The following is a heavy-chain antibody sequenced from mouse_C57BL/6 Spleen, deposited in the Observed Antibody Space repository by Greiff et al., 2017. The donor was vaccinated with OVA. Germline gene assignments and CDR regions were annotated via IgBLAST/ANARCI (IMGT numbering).Heavy chain of an antibody. Sequence: DVMLVESGGGLVKPGGSLKLSCAASGFTFSDYGMHWVRQAPEKGLEWVAYISSGSSTIYYADTVKGRFTISRDNAKNTLFLQMTSLRSEDTAMYYCARDYYGSSSYWYFDVWGTGTTVTVSS. D-gene: IGHD1-1*01. V-gene: IGHV5-17*01. CDR1: GFTFSDYG. CDR2: ISSGSSTI. J-gene: IGHJ1*03. CDR3: ARDYYGSSSYWYFDV.